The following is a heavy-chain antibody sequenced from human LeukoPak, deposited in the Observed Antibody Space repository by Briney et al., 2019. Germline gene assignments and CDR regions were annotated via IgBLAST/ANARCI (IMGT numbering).Heavy chain of an antibody. CDR3: GRVPSSLYDFWSGYFIDY. J-gene: IGHJ4*02. CDR1: GYTFTSYG. CDR2: ISPYNGNT. D-gene: IGHD3-3*01. V-gene: IGHV1-18*01. Sequence: ASVKVSCKASGYTFTSYGISWVRQAPGQGLEWMGWISPYNGNTKNAQKFQGRVTMTTDTSTSTAYMELRSLRFDDTAVYYCGRVPSSLYDFWSGYFIDYWGQGTLVTVSS.